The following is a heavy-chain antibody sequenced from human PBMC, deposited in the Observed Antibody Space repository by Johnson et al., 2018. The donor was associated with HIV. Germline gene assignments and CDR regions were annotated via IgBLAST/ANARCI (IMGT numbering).Heavy chain of an antibody. D-gene: IGHD6-25*01. CDR1: GFTFDDYG. CDR2: INWNGGST. V-gene: IGHV3-20*04. J-gene: IGHJ3*01. Sequence: VQLVESGGGVVQPGRSLRLSCAASGFTFDDYGMSWVRQAPGKGLEWVSGINWNGGSTGYADSVKGRFTISRDNSKNTLYLQMNSLRAEDTAVYYWARESGQAFDVWGQGTMVTVSS. CDR3: ARESGQAFDV.